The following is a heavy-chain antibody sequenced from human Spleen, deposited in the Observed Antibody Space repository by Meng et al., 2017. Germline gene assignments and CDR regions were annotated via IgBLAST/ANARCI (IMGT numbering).Heavy chain of an antibody. Sequence: ASVKVSCTPSGYNFPDYYIHWVRRAPGQGLEWMGRINPKSGDTHYAQKFQARVTMTGDTSISTAYMELSGLRSDDTAMYYCARDRTAAGQIYYFDYWGQGTLVTVSS. CDR3: ARDRTAAGQIYYFDY. V-gene: IGHV1-2*06. CDR2: INPKSGDT. CDR1: GYNFPDYY. J-gene: IGHJ4*02. D-gene: IGHD6-13*01.